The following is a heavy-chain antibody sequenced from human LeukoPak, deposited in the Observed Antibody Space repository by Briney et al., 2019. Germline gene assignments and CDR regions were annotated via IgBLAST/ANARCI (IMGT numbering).Heavy chain of an antibody. D-gene: IGHD2-21*01. CDR1: GYTFTSYD. CDR3: ASNLFVFDSAMDDY. V-gene: IGHV1-8*01. CDR2: MNPNSGST. Sequence: ASVKVSCKASGYTFTSYDINWVRQATGQGLEWMGWMNPNSGSTGYAQKFQGRVTMTRNTSISTAYMELSSLRSEDTAVYYCASNLFVFDSAMDDYWGQGTLVTVSS. J-gene: IGHJ4*02.